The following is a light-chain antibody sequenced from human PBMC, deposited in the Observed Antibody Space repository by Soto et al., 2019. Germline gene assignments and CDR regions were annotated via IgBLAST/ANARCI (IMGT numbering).Light chain of an antibody. Sequence: EIVLTQSPGTLSLSPGERATLSCRASQSVSSNNLAWYQQRPGQAPRVVIYGASTRATGIPERFSGSGYGKDFPLTISRLEPEDFEVYYCQQYGRSPFTFGPGTKVDIK. V-gene: IGKV3-20*01. J-gene: IGKJ3*01. CDR3: QQYGRSPFT. CDR2: GAS. CDR1: QSVSSNN.